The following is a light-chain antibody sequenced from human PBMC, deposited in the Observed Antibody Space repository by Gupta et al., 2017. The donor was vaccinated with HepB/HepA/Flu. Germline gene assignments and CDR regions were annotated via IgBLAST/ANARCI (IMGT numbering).Light chain of an antibody. J-gene: IGKJ2*04. CDR3: QKSYSTPRS. V-gene: IGKV1-39*01. CDR1: QSISSY. Sequence: DIQMTQSPSSLSASVGDRVTITCRASQSISSYLNWYQQKPGKAPKLLIYAASSLQSGVPSRFSGSGSGKDFTLTISSLQPEDGATYYCQKSYSTPRSFGQGTXLEIK. CDR2: AAS.